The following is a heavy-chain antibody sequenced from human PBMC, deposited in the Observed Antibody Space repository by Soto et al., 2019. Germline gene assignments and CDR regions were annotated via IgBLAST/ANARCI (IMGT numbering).Heavy chain of an antibody. V-gene: IGHV3-23*01. CDR1: GFTFSSYA. CDR2: ISSSADNT. Sequence: GGSLRLSCAASGFTFSSYAISWVRQAPGKGLEWVSGISSSADNTYYADSVKGRFTISRDNSKNTVYLQMNILRAEDTAVYFCARGRRSCSGSTCYIYYFDYWGQGALVTVSS. J-gene: IGHJ4*02. CDR3: ARGRRSCSGSTCYIYYFDY. D-gene: IGHD2-2*01.